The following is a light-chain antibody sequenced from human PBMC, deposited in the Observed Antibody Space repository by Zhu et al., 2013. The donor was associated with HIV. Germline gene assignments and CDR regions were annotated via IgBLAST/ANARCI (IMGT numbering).Light chain of an antibody. CDR1: QGIRND. J-gene: IGKJ1*01. Sequence: IQMTQSPSSLSASVGDRVTFTCRASQGIRNDLAWYQQKPGRAPKLLIYAASSLQSGVPSRFSGRGSGTEFTLTIDSVQPDDSATYYCLQHRAFPRTFGQGTRVDIQ. V-gene: IGKV1-17*01. CDR2: AAS. CDR3: LQHRAFPRT.